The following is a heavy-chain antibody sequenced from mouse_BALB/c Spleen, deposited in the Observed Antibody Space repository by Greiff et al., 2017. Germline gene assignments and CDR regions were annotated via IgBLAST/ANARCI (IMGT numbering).Heavy chain of an antibody. CDR2: INPSNGGT. CDR1: GYTFTSYY. D-gene: IGHD1-2*01. Sequence: VQLQQPGAELVKPGASVKLSCKASGYTFTSYYMYWVKQRPGQGLEWIGGINPSNGGTNFNEKFKSKATLTVDKSSSTAYMQLSSLTSEDSAVYYCTRYYYGYGDYFDYWGQGTTLTVSS. V-gene: IGHV1S81*02. CDR3: TRYYYGYGDYFDY. J-gene: IGHJ2*01.